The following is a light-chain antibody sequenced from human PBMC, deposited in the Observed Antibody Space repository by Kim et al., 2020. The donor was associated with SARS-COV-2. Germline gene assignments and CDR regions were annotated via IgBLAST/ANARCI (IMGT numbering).Light chain of an antibody. V-gene: IGKV3-15*01. CDR1: QSVSSN. CDR2: GAS. CDR3: QQYHDWPPFT. Sequence: EIVMTQSPATLSVSPGERATLSCRASQSVSSNLAWHQQKPGQAPRLLIYGASTRATGIPARFSGSGSGTEFTLTISSLQSEDFAVYYCQQYHDWPPFTFGQGTKLEI. J-gene: IGKJ2*01.